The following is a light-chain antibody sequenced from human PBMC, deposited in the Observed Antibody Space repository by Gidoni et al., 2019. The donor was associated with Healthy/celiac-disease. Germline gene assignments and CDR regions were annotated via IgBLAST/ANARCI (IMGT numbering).Light chain of an antibody. V-gene: IGKV3-11*01. J-gene: IGKJ3*01. CDR2: EAS. CDR3: QQRSNWPPFT. CDR1: QSVSSY. Sequence: EIVLTQSPATLSLSPGERATLSCRASQSVSSYLAWYQQKPGQAPRLLIYEASNRATGIPARFSGSGSGTDFTLTISSLETEDFAVYYCQQRSNWPPFTFGPGTKVDIK.